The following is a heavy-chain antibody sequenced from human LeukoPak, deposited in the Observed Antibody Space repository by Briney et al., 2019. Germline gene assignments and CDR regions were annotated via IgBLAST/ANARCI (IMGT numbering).Heavy chain of an antibody. V-gene: IGHV4-39*01. CDR2: IDYSGSS. CDR3: ARLGYCSSSSCRDSYGMDV. Sequence: KPSETLSLTCTVSGGSISSSSYYWGWIRQPPGKGLEWIGSIDYSGSSYYNPALKSRVTISVATSKNQFSLKLRSVTAADTAVYYCARLGYCSSSSCRDSYGMDVWGQGTSVTVSS. J-gene: IGHJ6*02. CDR1: GGSISSSSYY. D-gene: IGHD2-2*01.